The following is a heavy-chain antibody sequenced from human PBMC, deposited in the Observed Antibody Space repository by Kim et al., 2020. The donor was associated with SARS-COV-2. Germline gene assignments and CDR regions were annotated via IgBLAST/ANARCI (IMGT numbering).Heavy chain of an antibody. CDR2: IYTSGST. J-gene: IGHJ5*02. Sequence: SETLSLTCTVSGGSISSYYWSWIRQPAGKGLEWIGRIYTSGSTNYNPSLKSRVTMSVDTSKNQFSLKLSSVTAADTAVYYCARVIIAARSNWFDPWGQGTLVSVSS. D-gene: IGHD6-6*01. CDR3: ARVIIAARSNWFDP. CDR1: GGSISSYY. V-gene: IGHV4-4*07.